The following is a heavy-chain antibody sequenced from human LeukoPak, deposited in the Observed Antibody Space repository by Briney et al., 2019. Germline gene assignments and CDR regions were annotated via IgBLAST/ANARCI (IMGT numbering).Heavy chain of an antibody. CDR2: ISPSGDRT. V-gene: IGHV3-23*01. J-gene: IGHJ4*02. Sequence: GGSLRLSCAASGFTFSSYAMSWVRQASGKGLEWVSFISPSGDRTSNADSVEGRFTISRDNTRNTLYPQMNSLRDEDTGVYYCAIMHGYYDGSGFWVQWGQGTLVTVSS. CDR1: GFTFSSYA. CDR3: AIMHGYYDGSGFWVQ. D-gene: IGHD3-22*01.